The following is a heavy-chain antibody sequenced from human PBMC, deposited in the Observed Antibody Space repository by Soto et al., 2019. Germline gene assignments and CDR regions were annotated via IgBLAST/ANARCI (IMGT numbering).Heavy chain of an antibody. D-gene: IGHD3-3*01. Sequence: SVKVSCKASGGTFSSYAISWVRQAPGQGLEWMGGIIPIFGTANYAQKFQGRVTITADKSTSTAYMELSSLRSEDTAVYYCARGKITIFGVVMQQRGNYYYYGMEVWGQGITVTVS. V-gene: IGHV1-69*06. CDR3: ARGKITIFGVVMQQRGNYYYYGMEV. CDR2: IIPIFGTA. J-gene: IGHJ6*02. CDR1: GGTFSSYA.